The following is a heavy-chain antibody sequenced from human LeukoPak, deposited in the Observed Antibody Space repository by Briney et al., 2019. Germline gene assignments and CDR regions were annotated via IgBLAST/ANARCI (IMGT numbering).Heavy chain of an antibody. D-gene: IGHD3-22*01. J-gene: IGHJ4*02. CDR1: GFRFDSFY. Sequence: PGGSLRLSCAASGFRFDSFYMGWIRQVPGKGQDYIAFISASGAVPYYAGSVKGRFTISRDNAKNSVSLQMNSLSADDTAVYYCARSLIVASEDYWGQGTLVTVSS. V-gene: IGHV3-11*04. CDR3: ARSLIVASEDY. CDR2: ISASGAVP.